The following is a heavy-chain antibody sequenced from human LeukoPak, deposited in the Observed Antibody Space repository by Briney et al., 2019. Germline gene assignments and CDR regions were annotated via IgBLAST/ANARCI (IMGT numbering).Heavy chain of an antibody. CDR1: GFTFISYG. CDR2: ISYDGSNG. D-gene: IGHD3-22*01. V-gene: IGHV3-30*18. J-gene: IGHJ4*02. CDR3: AKDQRPYYSSGYYNVDN. Sequence: AGGSLRLSCAASGFTFISYGIHWVRQAPGKGLEWVAVISYDGSNGYYADSVKGRFTISRDNSKNTLYLQMNSLRAEDTAVYYCAKDQRPYYSSGYYNVDNWGQGTLVTVSS.